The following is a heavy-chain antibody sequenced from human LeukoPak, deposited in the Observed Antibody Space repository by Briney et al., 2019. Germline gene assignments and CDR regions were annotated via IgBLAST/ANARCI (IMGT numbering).Heavy chain of an antibody. J-gene: IGHJ4*02. V-gene: IGHV4-59*01. CDR3: ARVTGYMIEDYFDY. CDR2: IYYSGST. Sequence: SETLSLTCTVSGGSISSYYWGWIRQPPGKGLEWIGYIYYSGSTNYNPSLKSRVTISVDTSKNQFSLRLSSVTAADTAVYYCARVTGYMIEDYFDYWGQGTLVTVSS. CDR1: GGSISSYY. D-gene: IGHD3-22*01.